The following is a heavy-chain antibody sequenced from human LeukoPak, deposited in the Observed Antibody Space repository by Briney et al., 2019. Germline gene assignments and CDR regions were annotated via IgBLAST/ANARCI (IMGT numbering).Heavy chain of an antibody. V-gene: IGHV3-7*02. Sequence: GGSLRLSCASSGLIFSTYWMSWVRQAPGKGLEWVANIRHDGGDIHYVDSVKGRFTISRDNAENTLYLQMNSLRADDTAVYHCVSHVYGGSPFDIWGQGTMVTVSS. CDR1: GLIFSTYW. CDR2: IRHDGGDI. J-gene: IGHJ3*02. D-gene: IGHD4-23*01. CDR3: VSHVYGGSPFDI.